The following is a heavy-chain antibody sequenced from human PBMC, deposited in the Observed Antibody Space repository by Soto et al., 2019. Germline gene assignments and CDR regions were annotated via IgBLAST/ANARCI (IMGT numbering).Heavy chain of an antibody. J-gene: IGHJ6*02. CDR1: GYTFTSYG. D-gene: IGHD3-22*01. Sequence: ASVKVSCKASGYTFTSYGISWVRQAPGQGLEWMGWISAYNGNTNYAQKLQGRVTMTTDTSTSTAYMELRSLRSDDTAVYYCARDQSSGQIDYYYGMDVWGQGTTVTVSS. CDR3: ARDQSSGQIDYYYGMDV. CDR2: ISAYNGNT. V-gene: IGHV1-18*01.